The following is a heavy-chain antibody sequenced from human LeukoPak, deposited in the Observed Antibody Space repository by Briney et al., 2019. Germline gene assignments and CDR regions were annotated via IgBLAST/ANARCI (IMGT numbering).Heavy chain of an antibody. J-gene: IGHJ4*02. V-gene: IGHV3-23*01. CDR3: ARRSGPTRYFDY. CDR2: ISGSGGTT. Sequence: PPGGSLRLSCAASGFTFSSYAMSWVRQAPGKGLEWVSAISGSGGTTYYADSVKGRFTISRDNSKNTLYLQMNSLRAEDTAVYYCARRSGPTRYFDYWGQGTLVTVSS. D-gene: IGHD1-26*01. CDR1: GFTFSSYA.